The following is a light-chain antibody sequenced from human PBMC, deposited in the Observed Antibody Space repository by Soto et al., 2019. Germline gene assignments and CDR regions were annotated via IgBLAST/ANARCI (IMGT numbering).Light chain of an antibody. CDR3: QQYNSYPLT. CDR1: QTIRTW. V-gene: IGKV1-5*03. J-gene: IGKJ4*01. CDR2: KAS. Sequence: DIQMTQSPSTLSASVGDRVTITCRASQTIRTWLAWHQQKPGQAPKLLIYKASSLESGVPSRFSGSGSGTEFTLTISSLQPDDFATYYCQQYNSYPLTFGGGTKVEIK.